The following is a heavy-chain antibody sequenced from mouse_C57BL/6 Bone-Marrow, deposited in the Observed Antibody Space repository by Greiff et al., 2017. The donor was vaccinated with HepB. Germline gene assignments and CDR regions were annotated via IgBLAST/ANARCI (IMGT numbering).Heavy chain of an antibody. V-gene: IGHV5-16*01. Sequence: EVKLVESEGGLVQPGSSMKLSCTASGFTFSDYYMAWVRQVPEKGLEWVANINYDGSSTYYLDSLKSRFIISRDNAKNILYLQMSSLKSEDTATYYCAREFYYGSSYRYFDYWGQGTTLTVSS. J-gene: IGHJ2*01. CDR3: AREFYYGSSYRYFDY. CDR1: GFTFSDYY. D-gene: IGHD1-1*01. CDR2: INYDGSST.